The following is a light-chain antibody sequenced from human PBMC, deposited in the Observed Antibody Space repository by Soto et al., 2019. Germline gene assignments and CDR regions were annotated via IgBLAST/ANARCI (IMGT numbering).Light chain of an antibody. CDR3: SSYTSSSTYV. CDR2: EVT. CDR1: GSDVGGYDY. Sequence: QSALTQPASVSGSPGQSITISCTGTGSDVGGYDYVSWYQHHPGKAPNVMIYEVTNRPSGVSNRFSGSKSGNTASLTISGLLAEDEADYYCSSYTSSSTYVFGTGTKVTVL. J-gene: IGLJ1*01. V-gene: IGLV2-14*01.